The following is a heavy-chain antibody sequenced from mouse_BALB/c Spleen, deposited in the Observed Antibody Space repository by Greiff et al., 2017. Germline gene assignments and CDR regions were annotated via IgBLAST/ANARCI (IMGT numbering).Heavy chain of an antibody. CDR1: GFTFSSFG. J-gene: IGHJ4*01. Sequence: EVQRVESGGGLVQPGGSRKLSCAASGFTFSSFGMHWVRQAPEKGLEWVAYISSGSSTIYYADTVKGRFTISRDNPKNTLFLQMTSLRSEDTAMYYCARGHYFAMDYWGQGTSVTVSS. CDR3: ARGHYFAMDY. CDR2: ISSGSSTI. V-gene: IGHV5-17*02.